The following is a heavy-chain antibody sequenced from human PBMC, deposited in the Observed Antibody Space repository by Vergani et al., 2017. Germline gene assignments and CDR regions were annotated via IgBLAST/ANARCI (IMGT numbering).Heavy chain of an antibody. CDR3: ARVNTETNGHLYYYYYMDV. Sequence: QVQLQQWGGGLLKPSETLSLTCVVNGGSFTSYHWTWIRQSPGGGLEWVGDIDHTVRPDYNPSLKSRLTMSVDKSRNQFSLTLNSVTATDTAIYFCARVNTETNGHLYYYYYMDVWGQGTAVTVS. CDR2: IDHTVRP. D-gene: IGHD4-11*01. J-gene: IGHJ6*03. V-gene: IGHV4-34*01. CDR1: GGSFTSYH.